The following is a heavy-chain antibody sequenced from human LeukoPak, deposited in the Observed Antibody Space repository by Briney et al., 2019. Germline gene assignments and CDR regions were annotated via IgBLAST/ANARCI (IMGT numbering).Heavy chain of an antibody. J-gene: IGHJ4*02. V-gene: IGHV4-38-2*01. D-gene: IGHD6-19*01. Sequence: SETLSLTCAVSGYSISNGYYWGWIRQPPGKGLEWIGSIYHSGSTYYSPSLKSRVTISVDTSKNQFSLKLSSVTAADTAVYYCARLRRGIAVAGSRFDYWGQGTLVTVSS. CDR3: ARLRRGIAVAGSRFDY. CDR1: GYSISNGYY. CDR2: IYHSGST.